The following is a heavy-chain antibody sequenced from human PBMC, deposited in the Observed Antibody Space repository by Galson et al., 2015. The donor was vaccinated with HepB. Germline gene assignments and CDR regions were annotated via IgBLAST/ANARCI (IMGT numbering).Heavy chain of an antibody. CDR3: AKAGPGRSWDY. D-gene: IGHD3-10*01. J-gene: IGHJ4*02. CDR2: ITKTGSST. V-gene: IGHV3-23*01. Sequence: SLRLSCAASGFSFSDYDMSWVRQVPGAGLEWASAITKTGSSTYYADSVKGRFTISRDNYKNTVYVQMNSLRAEDTAVYYCAKAGPGRSWDYWGQGTLVTVSS. CDR1: GFSFSDYD.